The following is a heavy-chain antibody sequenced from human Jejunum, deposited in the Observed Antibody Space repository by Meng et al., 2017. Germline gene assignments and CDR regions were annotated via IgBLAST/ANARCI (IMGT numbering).Heavy chain of an antibody. Sequence: QVTLQQWGAGLLQPSETLSLTCVVSGGSFSSYYWSWIRQPPGKGLEWIGEISHSGDTKYNPSLMSRVTISADTSKNQFSLKLTSVTAADTAVYYCAKNNWFDPWGQGTLVTVSS. J-gene: IGHJ5*02. CDR3: AKNNWFDP. V-gene: IGHV4-34*01. CDR1: GGSFSSYY. CDR2: ISHSGDT.